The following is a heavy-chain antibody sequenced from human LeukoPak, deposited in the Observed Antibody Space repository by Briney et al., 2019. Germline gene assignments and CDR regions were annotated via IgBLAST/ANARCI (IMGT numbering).Heavy chain of an antibody. CDR3: ARDVGSSWSRWFDP. Sequence: GASVRVSLGACGYTFTIYYMQGVGQAREKGREWMGVINPSGGSTSYAQKFQGRVTMTRHTSTSTVYMELSSLRSEDTAVYYCARDVGSSWSRWFDPWGQGTLVTVSS. D-gene: IGHD6-13*01. J-gene: IGHJ5*02. V-gene: IGHV1-46*01. CDR1: GYTFTIYY. CDR2: INPSGGST.